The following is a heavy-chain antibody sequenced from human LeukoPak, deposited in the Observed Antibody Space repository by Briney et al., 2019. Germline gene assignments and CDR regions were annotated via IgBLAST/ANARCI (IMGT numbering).Heavy chain of an antibody. D-gene: IGHD6-13*01. CDR3: ARFIAAPYYFDY. CDR2: ISSSTIYT. V-gene: IGHV3-21*01. J-gene: IGHJ4*02. CDR1: GFTFNSFS. Sequence: GGSLRLSCAASGFTFNSFSMNWVRQAPGKGLEWVSSISSSTIYTYYADSVKGRFTISRDNAKNSLYLQMNSLRAEDTAVYYCARFIAAPYYFDYWGRGTLVTVSS.